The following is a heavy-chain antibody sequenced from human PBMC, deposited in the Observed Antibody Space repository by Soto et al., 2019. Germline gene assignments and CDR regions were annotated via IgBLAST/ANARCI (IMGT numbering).Heavy chain of an antibody. CDR1: GGSFSGYY. D-gene: IGHD5-18*01. CDR3: ARSLWGYSYGLSPFDH. Sequence: SETLSLTCAVYGGSFSGYYWSWIRQPPRKGLEWIGEINHSGSTNYNPSLTSRVTISVDTSKNQFSLKLSSVSAADTAEYYCARSLWGYSYGLSPFDHWGQGTLVTVSS. J-gene: IGHJ4*02. CDR2: INHSGST. V-gene: IGHV4-34*01.